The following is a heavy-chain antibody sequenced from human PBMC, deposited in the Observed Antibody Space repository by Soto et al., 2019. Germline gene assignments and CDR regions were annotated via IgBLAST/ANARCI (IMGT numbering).Heavy chain of an antibody. Sequence: PGESLKISCTGSGYSFSTYWIAWVRQMPGKGLEWMGIIYPGDSDTRYSPSFQGQVAISADKSINTAYLQWSSLKASDTAMYYCARHSGVAEDGTDWGQGTLVTVSS. D-gene: IGHD6-13*01. CDR3: ARHSGVAEDGTD. CDR1: GYSFSTYW. V-gene: IGHV5-51*01. J-gene: IGHJ1*01. CDR2: IYPGDSDT.